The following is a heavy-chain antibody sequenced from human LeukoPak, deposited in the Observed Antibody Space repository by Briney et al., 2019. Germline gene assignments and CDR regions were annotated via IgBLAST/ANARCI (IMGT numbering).Heavy chain of an antibody. CDR1: GFIFSNYN. V-gene: IGHV3-48*01. CDR2: ISNSSSTI. CDR3: ARDNGDYAATPVDYFDY. J-gene: IGHJ4*02. D-gene: IGHD4-17*01. Sequence: GGSLRLSCAASGFIFSNYNMNWVRQAPGKGLEWVSHISNSSSTIYYADSVKGRFTISRDNAKNSLYLQMNSLRAEDTAVYYCARDNGDYAATPVDYFDYWGQGTLVTVSS.